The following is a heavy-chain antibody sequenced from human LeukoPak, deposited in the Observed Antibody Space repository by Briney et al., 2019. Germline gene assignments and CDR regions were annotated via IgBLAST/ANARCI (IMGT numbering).Heavy chain of an antibody. Sequence: GGSLRLSCAASGFSFSSYAIHWVRQAPRKGLEWVALISYNGGKKDYADSVKGRFTISRDNAKNSLYLQMNSLRAEDTAVYYCARERYTPWYWGQGTLVTVSS. V-gene: IGHV3-30*04. CDR3: ARERYTPWY. D-gene: IGHD5-18*01. CDR1: GFSFSSYA. CDR2: ISYNGGKK. J-gene: IGHJ4*02.